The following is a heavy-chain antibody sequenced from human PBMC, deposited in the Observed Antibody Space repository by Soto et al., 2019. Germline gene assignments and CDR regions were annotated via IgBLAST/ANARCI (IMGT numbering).Heavy chain of an antibody. CDR2: INAGNGNT. Sequence: ASVKVSCKASGYTFTSYAMHWVRQAPGQRLEWMGWINAGNGNTKYSQKFQGRVTITRDTSASTAYMELSSLRSEDTAVYYCARGSADYYDSSGYCPWGQGTLVTVSS. V-gene: IGHV1-3*01. CDR3: ARGSADYYDSSGYCP. CDR1: GYTFTSYA. D-gene: IGHD3-22*01. J-gene: IGHJ5*02.